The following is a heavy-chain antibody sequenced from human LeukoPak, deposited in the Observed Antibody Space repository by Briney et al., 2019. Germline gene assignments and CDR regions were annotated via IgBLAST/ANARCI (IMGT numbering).Heavy chain of an antibody. CDR2: IYTSGST. V-gene: IGHV4-4*07. Sequence: SETLSLTCTVSGGAISSYYRSWIRQPAGKGLEWIGRIYTSGSTNYNPSLKSRVTMSVDTSKNQFSLKLSSVTAADTAVYYCARVDGDSSNFDYWGQGTLVTVSS. CDR3: ARVDGDSSNFDY. D-gene: IGHD4-17*01. J-gene: IGHJ4*02. CDR1: GGAISSYY.